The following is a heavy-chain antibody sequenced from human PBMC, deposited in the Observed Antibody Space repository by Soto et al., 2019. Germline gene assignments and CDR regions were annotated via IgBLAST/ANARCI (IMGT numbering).Heavy chain of an antibody. D-gene: IGHD4-17*01. CDR1: SGSISSSNW. CDR3: ARDRIYGDYGYYYYMDV. CDR2: IYHSGST. Sequence: SETLSLTCAVSSGSISSSNWWSWVRQPPGKGLEWIGEIYHSGSTNYNPSLKSRVTISVDKSKNQFSLKLSSVTAADTAVYYCARDRIYGDYGYYYYMDVWGKGTTVTVSS. V-gene: IGHV4-4*02. J-gene: IGHJ6*03.